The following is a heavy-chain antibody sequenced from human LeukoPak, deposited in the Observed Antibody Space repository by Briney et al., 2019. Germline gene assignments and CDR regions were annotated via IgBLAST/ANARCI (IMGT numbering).Heavy chain of an antibody. D-gene: IGHD3-10*01. CDR1: GFTFSNYN. CDR2: INAVSSAI. V-gene: IGHV3-48*04. Sequence: PGGSLRLSCAASGFTFSNYNMNWVRQAPGKGLEWVSYINAVSSAIYYADSVKGRFTISRDNAKNSLYLQMNSLRAEDTAVYYCARAKDITMVRGVYFDYWGQGTLVTVSS. CDR3: ARAKDITMVRGVYFDY. J-gene: IGHJ4*02.